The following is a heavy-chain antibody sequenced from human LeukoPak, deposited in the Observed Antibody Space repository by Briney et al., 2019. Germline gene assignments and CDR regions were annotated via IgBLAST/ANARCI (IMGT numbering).Heavy chain of an antibody. D-gene: IGHD5-12*01. V-gene: IGHV4-4*02. Sequence: PSETLSLTCAVSGGSISSSNWWSWVRQPPEKGLEWIGEIYHSGSTNYNPSLKSRVTISVDKSKNQFSLKLSSVTAADTAVYYCARRYSGYDEYFDYWGQGTLVTVSS. CDR2: IYHSGST. CDR1: GGSISSSNW. J-gene: IGHJ4*02. CDR3: ARRYSGYDEYFDY.